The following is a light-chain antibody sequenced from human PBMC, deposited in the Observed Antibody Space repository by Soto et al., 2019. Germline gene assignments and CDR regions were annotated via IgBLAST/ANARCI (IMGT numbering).Light chain of an antibody. J-gene: IGLJ1*01. CDR2: ANI. V-gene: IGLV1-40*01. CDR3: QSYDSSLSAHV. Sequence: QAVVTQPPSVSGAPGQRVTISCTGSSSNIGTGFDVHWYQQYPGTVPKLLIYANINRPAGVPDRFSASRSGTSASLAISGLQAEDEADYYCQSYDSSLSAHVFGTGTKVTVL. CDR1: SSNIGTGFD.